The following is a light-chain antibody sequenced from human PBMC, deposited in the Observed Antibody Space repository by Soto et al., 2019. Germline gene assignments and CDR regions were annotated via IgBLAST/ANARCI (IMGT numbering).Light chain of an antibody. CDR1: SSDVGSYNL. CDR3: CSYAGTSTSPYV. V-gene: IGLV2-23*02. J-gene: IGLJ1*01. Sequence: CVRTRAASGSGAAVGGSSISCPGTSSDVGSYNLVPWYQQHPGKAPKLMIYEVSKRPSGVSNRFSGYKSGNTASLTISGLQAEDEPDSSCCSYAGTSTSPYVFGNGNKGTV. CDR2: EVS.